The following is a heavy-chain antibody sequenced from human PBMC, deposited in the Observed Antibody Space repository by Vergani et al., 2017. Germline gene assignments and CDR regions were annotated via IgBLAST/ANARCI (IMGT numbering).Heavy chain of an antibody. V-gene: IGHV1-24*01. CDR1: GYTLTELS. CDR2: FDPEDGET. CDR3: ATVRLVGATPGVAVDI. J-gene: IGHJ3*02. Sequence: QVQLVQSGAEVKKPGASVKVSCKVSGYTLTELSMHWVRQAPGKGLEWMGGFDPEDGETIYAQKFQGRVTMTEDTSTDTAYMELSSLRSEDTAVYYCATVRLVGATPGVAVDIWGQGTMVTVSS. D-gene: IGHD1-26*01.